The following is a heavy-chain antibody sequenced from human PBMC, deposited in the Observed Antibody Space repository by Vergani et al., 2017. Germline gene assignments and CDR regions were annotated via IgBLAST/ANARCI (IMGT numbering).Heavy chain of an antibody. CDR3: AREGAYYDFWSGYYPRGYYFDY. D-gene: IGHD3-3*01. Sequence: QVQLVQSGAEVKKPGSSVKVSCKASGGTFSSYAISWVRQAPGQGLEWMGGIIPIFGTANYAQKFQGRVTITADESTGTAYMELSSLRSEDTAVYYCAREGAYYDFWSGYYPRGYYFDYWGQGTLVTVSS. CDR1: GGTFSSYA. CDR2: IIPIFGTA. J-gene: IGHJ4*02. V-gene: IGHV1-69*12.